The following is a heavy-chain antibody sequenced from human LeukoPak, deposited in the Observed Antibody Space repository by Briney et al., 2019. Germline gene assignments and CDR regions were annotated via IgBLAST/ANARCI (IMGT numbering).Heavy chain of an antibody. Sequence: SETLSLTCTVSSASISSYYWSWIRQPAGKGLEWIGRIYTSGSTNYNPSLKSRVTMSVDTSKNQFSLKLSSVTAADTAVYYCARGGDCSGGSCLPPFFYYYYYMDVWGKGTTVTVSS. D-gene: IGHD2-15*01. CDR1: SASISSYY. J-gene: IGHJ6*03. V-gene: IGHV4-4*07. CDR2: IYTSGST. CDR3: ARGGDCSGGSCLPPFFYYYYYMDV.